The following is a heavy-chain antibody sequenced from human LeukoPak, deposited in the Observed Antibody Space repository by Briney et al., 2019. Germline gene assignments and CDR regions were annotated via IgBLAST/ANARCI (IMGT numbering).Heavy chain of an antibody. CDR1: GFTFSGSA. J-gene: IGHJ4*02. CDR2: IRSKANNYAT. D-gene: IGHD6-19*01. CDR3: TSSGYSDY. V-gene: IGHV3-73*01. Sequence: SGGSLRLSCAASGFTFSGSAMHWVRRASGKGLEWVGRIRSKANNYATAYAASVKGRFTISRDDSKNTAYLQMNSLKTEGTAVYYCTSSGYSDYWGQGTLVTVSS.